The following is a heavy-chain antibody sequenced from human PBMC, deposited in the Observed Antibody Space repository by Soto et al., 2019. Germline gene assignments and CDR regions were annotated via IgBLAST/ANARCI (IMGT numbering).Heavy chain of an antibody. J-gene: IGHJ4*02. Sequence: GGSLRLSCAASGFTVSSNYMSWVRQAPGKGLEWVSVIYSGGSTYYADSVKGRFTISRDNSKNTLYLQMNSLRAEDTAVYYCAAEVSAATLFDYWGQGTLVTVSS. V-gene: IGHV3-66*01. CDR2: IYSGGST. D-gene: IGHD2-15*01. CDR3: AAEVSAATLFDY. CDR1: GFTVSSNY.